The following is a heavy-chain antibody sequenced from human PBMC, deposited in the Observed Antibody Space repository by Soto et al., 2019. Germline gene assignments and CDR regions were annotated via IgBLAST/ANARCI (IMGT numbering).Heavy chain of an antibody. V-gene: IGHV1-69*08. CDR3: ARDPGNNWSRHYGYFDL. D-gene: IGHD3-3*01. J-gene: IGHJ2*01. CDR2: IIPILGIA. CDR1: GGTFSSYT. Sequence: QVQLVQSGAEVKKPGSSVKVSCKASGGTFSSYTISWVRQAPGQGLEWMGRIIPILGIANYAQKFQGRVTISAEKSTDTPYMELRGMRSEDTAVYYFARDPGNNWSRHYGYFDLWGRGTLVTVSS.